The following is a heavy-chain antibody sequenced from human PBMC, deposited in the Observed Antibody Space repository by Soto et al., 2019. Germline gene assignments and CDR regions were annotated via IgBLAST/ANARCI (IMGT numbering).Heavy chain of an antibody. V-gene: IGHV3-33*01. CDR1: GFTFSSYG. CDR2: IWYDGSNK. D-gene: IGHD3-3*02. J-gene: IGHJ4*02. CDR3: ARDPYISSPALHAHFDY. Sequence: PGGSLRLSCAASGFTFSSYGMHWVRQAPGKGLEWVAVIWYDGSNKYYADSVKGRFTISRDNSKNTLYLQMNSLRAEDTAVYYCARDPYISSPALHAHFDYWGQGTLVTVSS.